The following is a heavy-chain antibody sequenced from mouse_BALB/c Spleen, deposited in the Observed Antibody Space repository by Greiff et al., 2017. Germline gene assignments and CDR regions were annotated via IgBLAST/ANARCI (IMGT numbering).Heavy chain of an antibody. CDR1: GYSITSDYA. V-gene: IGHV3-2*02. D-gene: IGHD1-1*01. J-gene: IGHJ4*01. CDR3: ARSADSSPYYYAMDY. Sequence: EVQLQESGPGLVKPSQSLSLTCTVTGYSITSDYAWNWIRQFPGNKLEWMGYISYSGSTSYNPSLKSRISITRDTSKNQFFLQLNSVTTEDTATYYCARSADSSPYYYAMDYWGQGTSVTVSS. CDR2: ISYSGST.